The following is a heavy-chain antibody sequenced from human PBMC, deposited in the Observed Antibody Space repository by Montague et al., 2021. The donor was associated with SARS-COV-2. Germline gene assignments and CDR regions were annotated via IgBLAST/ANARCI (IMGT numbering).Heavy chain of an antibody. Sequence: SETLSLTCSVSGDSISNYSWSWIRQSPGKGLEWIGYIYYSGSTNYNPSLTSRVTISVDTSKNQVSLKLTSVTAADAAVYYCARHLRVTTVTSHTYHYDMDVWGQGTTVTVSS. V-gene: IGHV4-59*08. CDR2: IYYSGST. D-gene: IGHD4-11*01. J-gene: IGHJ6*02. CDR1: GDSISNYS. CDR3: ARHLRVTTVTSHTYHYDMDV.